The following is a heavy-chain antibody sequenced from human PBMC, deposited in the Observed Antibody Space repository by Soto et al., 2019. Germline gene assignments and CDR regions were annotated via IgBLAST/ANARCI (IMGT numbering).Heavy chain of an antibody. Sequence: QGHLVQSGAEVKKPGASVKVSCKGSGYTFTTYGITWVRQAPGQGLEWMGWISAHNGNTNDAQMLQGRVTVTRATSTSTAYMEHRSLRSGDTAVYYCARGRYGDYWGQGALVTVSS. CDR1: GYTFTTYG. D-gene: IGHD1-1*01. CDR2: ISAHNGNT. V-gene: IGHV1-18*01. CDR3: ARGRYGDY. J-gene: IGHJ4*02.